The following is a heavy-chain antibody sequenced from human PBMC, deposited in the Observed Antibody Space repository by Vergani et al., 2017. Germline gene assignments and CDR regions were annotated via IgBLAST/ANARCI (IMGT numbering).Heavy chain of an antibody. CDR1: GESIRSGSHY. V-gene: IGHV4-61*02. Sequence: QVKLQESGPGLLKPSQTLSLTCTVSGESIRSGSHYWSWIRQPAGKGPEWIGQIHTGGSTVLNPSFKSRVSISVDTSKSQFSLKLNSVTVADTAGYYCASSRPYCTSGSCPAIWGQGTLVTVSS. CDR3: ASSRPYCTSGSCPAI. CDR2: IHTGGST. J-gene: IGHJ4*02. D-gene: IGHD2-15*01.